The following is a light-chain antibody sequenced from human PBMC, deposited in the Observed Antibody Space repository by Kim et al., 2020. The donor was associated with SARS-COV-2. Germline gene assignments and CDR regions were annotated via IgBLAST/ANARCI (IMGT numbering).Light chain of an antibody. CDR3: CSYAGSSTWV. V-gene: IGLV2-23*02. Sequence: GQSITISGTGPSNDVGTYNRVSWDQQHPGKAPRCMIYEVSKRPSGVSNRFSGSKSGNTASLTISGLQAEDEADYYCCSYAGSSTWVFGGGTQLTVL. J-gene: IGLJ3*02. CDR2: EVS. CDR1: SNDVGTYNR.